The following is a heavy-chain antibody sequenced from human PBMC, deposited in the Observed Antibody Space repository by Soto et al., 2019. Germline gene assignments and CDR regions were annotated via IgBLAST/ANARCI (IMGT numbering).Heavy chain of an antibody. CDR2: INAGGGYT. CDR1: GYIFTNYY. CDR3: ARESERLLGY. V-gene: IGHV1-46*01. J-gene: IGHJ4*02. D-gene: IGHD3-3*01. Sequence: ASVKVSCKASGYIFTNYYMHWVRQAPGQGLEWMGTINAGGGYTTYAQRFQGRFTISRDNSKNTLYLQMNSLRVEDTAVYYCARESERLLGYWGQGTLVTVSS.